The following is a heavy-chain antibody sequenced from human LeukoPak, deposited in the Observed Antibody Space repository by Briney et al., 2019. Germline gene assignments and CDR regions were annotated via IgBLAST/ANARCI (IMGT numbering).Heavy chain of an antibody. J-gene: IGHJ6*03. V-gene: IGHV3-23*01. CDR3: ARGGTNYYYMDV. CDR2: ISGSGGST. CDR1: GFTFSNYG. Sequence: GGSLRLSCAASGFTFSNYGMSWVRQAPGKGLEWVSTISGSGGSTYYADSVKGRFTISRDNSKNTLYLQLNTVRAEDTALYYCARGGTNYYYMDVWGNGTTVTVSS. D-gene: IGHD3-10*01.